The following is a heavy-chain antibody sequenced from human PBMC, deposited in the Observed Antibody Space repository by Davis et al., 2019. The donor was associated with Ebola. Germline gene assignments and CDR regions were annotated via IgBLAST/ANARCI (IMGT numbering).Heavy chain of an antibody. J-gene: IGHJ6*02. V-gene: IGHV5-51*01. CDR1: GYSFTTYW. CDR3: ARRGYSYGHSYGMDV. Sequence: CESPKTPRHAFGYSFTTYWIGWVRQVPGKGLEWMGLIHPGDSDIRYSPSFQGHVTISADKSISTAYLQWSSLKASDTAMYYCARRGYSYGHSYGMDVWGQGTTVTVSS. CDR2: IHPGDSDI. D-gene: IGHD5-18*01.